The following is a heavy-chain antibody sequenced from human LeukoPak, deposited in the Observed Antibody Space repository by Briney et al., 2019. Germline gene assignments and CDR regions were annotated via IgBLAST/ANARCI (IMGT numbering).Heavy chain of an antibody. CDR2: MQQDGSEK. CDR1: GFTFSSYW. V-gene: IGHV3-7*04. J-gene: IGHJ3*02. Sequence: AGSLRLSCAGSGFTFSSYWMNWVRQAPGKGLEWVANMQQDGSEKYYVDSVTGRFTISRDNAKNSLYLQMNSLRAEDTAVYYCARGLHAAFDIWGQGKMVTVSS. CDR3: ARGLHAAFDI.